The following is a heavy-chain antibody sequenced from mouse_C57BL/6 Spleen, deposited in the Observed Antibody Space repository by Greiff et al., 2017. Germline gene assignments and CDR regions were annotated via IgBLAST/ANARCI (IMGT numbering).Heavy chain of an antibody. D-gene: IGHD1-2*01. CDR1: GYTFTDYY. J-gene: IGHJ3*01. CDR2: INPNNGGT. CDR3: ARRKLTTAPWFAY. V-gene: IGHV1-26*01. Sequence: EVQLQQSGPELVKPGASVKISCKASGYTFTDYYMNWVKQSHGKSLEWIGDINPNNGGTSYNQKFKGKATLTVDKSSSTAYMELRSLTSEDSAVYYCARRKLTTAPWFAYWGQGTLVTVSA.